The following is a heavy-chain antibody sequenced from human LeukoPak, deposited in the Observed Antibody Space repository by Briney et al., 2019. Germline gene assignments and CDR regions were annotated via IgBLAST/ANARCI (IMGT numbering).Heavy chain of an antibody. CDR1: GFTFSSYA. D-gene: IGHD6-13*01. CDR2: ISSNGGST. V-gene: IGHV3-64*01. Sequence: GGSLRLSCAASGFTFSSYAMHWVRQAPGKGPEYVSAISSNGGSTYYANSVKGRFTISRDNSKNTLYLQMGSLRAEDMAVYYCARVGAAAGTGDYWGQGTLVTVSS. J-gene: IGHJ4*02. CDR3: ARVGAAAGTGDY.